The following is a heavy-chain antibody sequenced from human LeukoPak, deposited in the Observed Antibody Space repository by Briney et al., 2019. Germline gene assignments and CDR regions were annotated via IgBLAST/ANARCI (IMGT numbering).Heavy chain of an antibody. CDR3: AKDSQYLLWFGELLGYFDY. CDR1: GFTFDDYC. CDR2: ISGSGGST. Sequence: GGSLRLSCAASGFTFDDYCMSWVRQAPGKGLEWVSAISGSGGSTYYADSVKGRFTISRDNSKNTLYLQMNSLRAEDTAVYYCAKDSQYLLWFGELLGYFDYWGQGTLVTVSS. J-gene: IGHJ4*02. V-gene: IGHV3-23*01. D-gene: IGHD3-10*01.